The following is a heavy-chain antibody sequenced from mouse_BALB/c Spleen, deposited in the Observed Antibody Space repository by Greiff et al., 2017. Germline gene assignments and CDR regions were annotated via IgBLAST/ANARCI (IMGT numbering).Heavy chain of an antibody. CDR3: ARWGEGDY. V-gene: IGHV5-17*02. CDR1: GFTFSSFG. J-gene: IGHJ2*01. Sequence: EVKVVESGGGLVQPGGSRKLSCAASGFTFSSFGMHWVRQAPEKGLEWVAYISSGSSTIYYADTVKGRFTISRDNPKNTLFLQMTSLRSEDTAMYYCARWGEGDYWGQGTTLTVSS. CDR2: ISSGSSTI.